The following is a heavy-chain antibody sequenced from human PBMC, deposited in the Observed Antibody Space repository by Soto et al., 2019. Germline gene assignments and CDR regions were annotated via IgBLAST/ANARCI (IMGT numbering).Heavy chain of an antibody. Sequence: PSETLSLTCTVSGGSISSSSYYWGWIRQPPGKGLEWIGSIYYSGSTYYNPSLKSRVTISVDTSKNQFSLKLSSVTAADTAVYYCASLYYDFWSGYPPYYYGMDVWGQGTTVTVSS. J-gene: IGHJ6*02. D-gene: IGHD3-3*01. CDR1: GGSISSSSYY. CDR3: ASLYYDFWSGYPPYYYGMDV. CDR2: IYYSGST. V-gene: IGHV4-39*01.